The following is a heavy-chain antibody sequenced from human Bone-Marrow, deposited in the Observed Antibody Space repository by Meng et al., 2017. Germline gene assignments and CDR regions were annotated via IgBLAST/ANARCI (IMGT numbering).Heavy chain of an antibody. V-gene: IGHV3-53*01. CDR1: GFTVSSNY. Sequence: GESLKISCAASGFTVSSNYMSWVRQAPGKGLELGSVIYSGGSTYYADSVKGRFTISRENSKNTLYLQMNSLRAEDTAVYYCARDSSYYYYGMDVWGQGTTVTVSS. CDR3: ARDSSYYYYGMDV. CDR2: IYSGGST. J-gene: IGHJ6*02. D-gene: IGHD6-13*01.